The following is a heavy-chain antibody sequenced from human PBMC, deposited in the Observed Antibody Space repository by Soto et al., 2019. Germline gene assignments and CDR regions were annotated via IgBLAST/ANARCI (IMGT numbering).Heavy chain of an antibody. CDR2: IYYSVST. J-gene: IGHJ6*02. Sequence: QLQLQESGPGLVKPSETLSLTCTVSGGSISSSSYYWGWIRQPPGKGLEWIGSIYYSVSTYYNPARKRRGTISVDTSKNQFSLKLSSVTAADTAVYYCASISVAGTDGMDVWGQGTTVTVSS. CDR3: ASISVAGTDGMDV. CDR1: GGSISSSSYY. D-gene: IGHD6-19*01. V-gene: IGHV4-39*01.